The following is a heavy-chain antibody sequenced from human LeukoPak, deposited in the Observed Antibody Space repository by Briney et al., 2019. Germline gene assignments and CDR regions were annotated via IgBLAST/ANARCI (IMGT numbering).Heavy chain of an antibody. V-gene: IGHV4-34*01. CDR2: INHSGST. CDR1: GGSFSGYY. Sequence: PSESLSLTCAVYGGSFSGYYWSWIRQPPGKGLEWIGEINHSGSTNYNPSLKSRVTISVDTSKNQFSLKLSSVTAADAAVYYCARRFDSSNLYYFDYWGEGSLVGVSS. CDR3: ARRFDSSNLYYFDY. D-gene: IGHD6-13*01. J-gene: IGHJ4*02.